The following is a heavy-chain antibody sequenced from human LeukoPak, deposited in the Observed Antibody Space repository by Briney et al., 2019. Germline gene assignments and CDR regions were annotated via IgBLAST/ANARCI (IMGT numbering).Heavy chain of an antibody. CDR2: IKQDGSET. D-gene: IGHD4-17*01. J-gene: IGHJ3*02. CDR3: ARELTVTTDAFDI. CDR1: GFTFSNYW. V-gene: IGHV3-7*01. Sequence: GGSLRLSCAASGFTFSNYWMNWVRQVPGKGLECLANIKQDGSETYYADSVKGRFTISRDNAKNSLYLQMNSLRAEDTAVYYCARELTVTTDAFDIWGQGTMVTVSS.